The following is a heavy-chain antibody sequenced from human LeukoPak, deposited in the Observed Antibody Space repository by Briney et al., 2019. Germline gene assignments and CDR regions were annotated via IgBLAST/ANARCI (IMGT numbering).Heavy chain of an antibody. D-gene: IGHD3-10*01. J-gene: IGHJ4*02. CDR3: ARGRRDYYGSGSYLSHFDY. CDR2: IWYDGSNK. Sequence: GGSLRLSCAASGFTFSSYGMHWVRQAPGKGLEWVAVIWYDGSNKYYADSVKGRFTISRDNSKNTLYLQMNSLRAEDMAVYYCARGRRDYYGSGSYLSHFDYWGQGTLVTVSS. V-gene: IGHV3-33*01. CDR1: GFTFSSYG.